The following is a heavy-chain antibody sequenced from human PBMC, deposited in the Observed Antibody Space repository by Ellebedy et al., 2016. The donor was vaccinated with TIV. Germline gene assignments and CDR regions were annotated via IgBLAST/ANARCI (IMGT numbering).Heavy chain of an antibody. CDR1: GYVFTAYY. J-gene: IGHJ6*02. V-gene: IGHV1-2*02. CDR3: ARVLRATSGMDV. CDR2: INPDSGGT. Sequence: ASVKVSCKTSGYVFTAYYIHWVRQAPGQGLEWMGWINPDSGGTNFPQKFQGRVTMTRDTSVNTAYMELSSLQSDATAVYYCARVLRATSGMDVWGQGTTVTVS. D-gene: IGHD4/OR15-4a*01.